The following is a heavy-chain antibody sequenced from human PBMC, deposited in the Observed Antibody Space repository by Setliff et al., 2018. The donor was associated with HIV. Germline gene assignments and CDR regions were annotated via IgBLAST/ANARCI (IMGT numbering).Heavy chain of an antibody. CDR1: GFTFRNYG. Sequence: PGGSLRLSCAASGFTFRNYGMHWVRQAPGKGLEWVSAISGSGGSTYYADSVKGRFTISRDNSKNTLYLQMNSLRAEDTAVYYCAKMGSPVGPDAFDIWGQGTMVTVSS. CDR2: ISGSGGST. J-gene: IGHJ3*02. D-gene: IGHD3-16*01. V-gene: IGHV3-23*01. CDR3: AKMGSPVGPDAFDI.